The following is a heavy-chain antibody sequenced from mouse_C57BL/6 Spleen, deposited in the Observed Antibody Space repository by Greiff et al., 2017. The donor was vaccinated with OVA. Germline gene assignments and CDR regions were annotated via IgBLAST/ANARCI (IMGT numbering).Heavy chain of an antibody. CDR2: INPGSGGT. J-gene: IGHJ3*01. D-gene: IGHD2-4*01. CDR1: GYAFTNYL. Sequence: QVQLQQSGAELVRPGTSVKVSCKASGYAFTNYLIEWVKQRPGQGLEWIGVINPGSGGTNYNEKFKGKATLTADKSSSTAYMQLSSRTSEDSAVYFCARVGDYDGAYWGQGTLVTVSA. V-gene: IGHV1-54*01. CDR3: ARVGDYDGAY.